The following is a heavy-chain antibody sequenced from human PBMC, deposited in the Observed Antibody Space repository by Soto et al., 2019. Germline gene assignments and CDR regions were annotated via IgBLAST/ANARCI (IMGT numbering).Heavy chain of an antibody. CDR3: ARGCYDSSGYFAWYFDY. CDR1: GGSISSGDYY. V-gene: IGHV4-30-4*01. Sequence: QVQLQESGPGLVKPSQTLSLTCTVSGGSISSGDYYWSWIRQPPGKGLEWIGYIYYSGSTYYNPSLKSRVTISVDTSKNQFSLKLSSVTAADTAVYYCARGCYDSSGYFAWYFDYWGQGTLVTVSS. CDR2: IYYSGST. D-gene: IGHD3-22*01. J-gene: IGHJ4*02.